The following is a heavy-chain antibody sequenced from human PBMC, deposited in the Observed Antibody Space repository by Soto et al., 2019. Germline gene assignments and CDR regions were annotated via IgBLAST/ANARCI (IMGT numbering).Heavy chain of an antibody. CDR1: GFTFSSYG. Sequence: QVQLVESGGGVVQPGRSLRLSCAASGFTFSSYGMHWVRQAPGKGLEWVAVISYDGSDKYYADSVKGRFTISRDNSNNTRYLQMDSLRAGEPAVDYCAKGVVGASTYFQHWGQGTLVTVSS. V-gene: IGHV3-30*18. J-gene: IGHJ1*01. CDR2: ISYDGSDK. CDR3: AKGVVGASTYFQH. D-gene: IGHD2-15*01.